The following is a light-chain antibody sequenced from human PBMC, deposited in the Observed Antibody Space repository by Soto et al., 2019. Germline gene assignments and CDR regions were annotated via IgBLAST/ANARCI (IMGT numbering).Light chain of an antibody. Sequence: EIVLTQSPGTLSLSPGARAPLSCRARQSVDSNLAWYQQNPGQAPRLLIYGASTRATGISARFSGSGSGTEFTLTISSLQPDDFATYYCQYYNSYSEAFGQGTKVDIK. V-gene: IGKV3-15*01. CDR3: QYYNSYSEA. CDR1: QSVDSN. J-gene: IGKJ1*01. CDR2: GAS.